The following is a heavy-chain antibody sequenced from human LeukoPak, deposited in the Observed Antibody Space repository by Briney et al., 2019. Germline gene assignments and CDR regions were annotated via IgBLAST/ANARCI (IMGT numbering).Heavy chain of an antibody. D-gene: IGHD5-12*01. CDR1: GFTFSSYG. CDR2: IHYNGNT. J-gene: IGHJ4*02. Sequence: GSLRLSCAASGFTFSSYGMHWVRQSPGTGLEWIATIHYNGNTYNNPSLKSRVTISIDTSKNQFSLNLSSVTAADTAVYYCTSYSGFDWSNYFDYWGQGALVTVSS. CDR3: TSYSGFDWSNYFDY. V-gene: IGHV4-39*01.